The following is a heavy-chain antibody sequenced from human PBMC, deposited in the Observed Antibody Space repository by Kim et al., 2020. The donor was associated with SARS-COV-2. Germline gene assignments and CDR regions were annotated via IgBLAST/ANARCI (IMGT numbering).Heavy chain of an antibody. V-gene: IGHV4-59*01. J-gene: IGHJ4*02. Sequence: LKRHVTISVDTSKTQFSLKLSSVTAADTAVYYCARKKIGCGGDCYPFDYWGQGTLVTVSS. D-gene: IGHD2-21*01. CDR3: ARKKIGCGGDCYPFDY.